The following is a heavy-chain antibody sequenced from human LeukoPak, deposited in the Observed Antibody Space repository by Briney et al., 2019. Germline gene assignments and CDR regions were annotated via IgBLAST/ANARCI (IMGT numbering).Heavy chain of an antibody. Sequence: GASVKVSCKASGYTFTSYYMHWVRQAPGQGLEWMGIINPSGGSTSYAQKFQGRVTMTRDTSTSTVYMELSRLRSDDTAVYYCARDLPYYYDSSGSGKGYFDLWGRGTLVTVSS. CDR3: ARDLPYYYDSSGSGKGYFDL. CDR1: GYTFTSYY. D-gene: IGHD3-22*01. J-gene: IGHJ2*01. V-gene: IGHV1-46*01. CDR2: INPSGGST.